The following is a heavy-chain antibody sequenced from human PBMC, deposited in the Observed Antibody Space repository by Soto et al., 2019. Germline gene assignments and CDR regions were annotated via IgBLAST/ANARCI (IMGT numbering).Heavy chain of an antibody. Sequence: QVQLVQSGAEVKKPGASVKVSCRPSGYTFTAYYIHWVRQAPGQGLVWMGWVDPNSGGTRDAQNFQGRVTMTRDTSNSTVYMELNWLRSDDTALYYCARDMYGPLDYWGQGTLVTVSS. D-gene: IGHD2-8*01. CDR1: GYTFTAYY. J-gene: IGHJ4*02. CDR2: VDPNSGGT. CDR3: ARDMYGPLDY. V-gene: IGHV1-2*02.